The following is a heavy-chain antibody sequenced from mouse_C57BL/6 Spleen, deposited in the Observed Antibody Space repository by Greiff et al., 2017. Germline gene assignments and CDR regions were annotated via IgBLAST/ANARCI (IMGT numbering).Heavy chain of an antibody. Sequence: VQLQQSGPGLVQPSQSLSITCTVSGFSLTSYGVHWVRQSPGKGLEWLGVIWSGGSTDYNAAFISRLSISKDNSKSQVFFKMNSLQADDTAIYYCARGLVFDYWGQGTTLTVSS. CDR2: IWSGGST. CDR3: ARGLVFDY. J-gene: IGHJ2*01. V-gene: IGHV2-2*01. D-gene: IGHD4-1*01. CDR1: GFSLTSYG.